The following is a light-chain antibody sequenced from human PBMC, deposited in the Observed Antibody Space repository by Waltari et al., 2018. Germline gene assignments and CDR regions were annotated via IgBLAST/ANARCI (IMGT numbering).Light chain of an antibody. J-gene: IGLJ2*01. Sequence: QSALTPPASASGYPGQPVTTPCTGTSTYVGGYNYASWYQQHPGKAPKLMIYEVSTRPSGVSNRFSGSKSGNTASLTISGLQAEDEADYYCSSYTSSSTVVFGGGTKLTVL. V-gene: IGLV2-14*01. CDR3: SSYTSSSTVV. CDR1: STYVGGYNY. CDR2: EVS.